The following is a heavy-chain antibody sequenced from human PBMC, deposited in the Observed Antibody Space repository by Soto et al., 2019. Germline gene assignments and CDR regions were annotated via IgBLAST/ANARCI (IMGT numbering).Heavy chain of an antibody. J-gene: IGHJ4*02. CDR1: GGSVSGASHY. CDR2: IYDSGRT. Sequence: QVQLQESGPGLVKPSETLSLTCTVSGGSVSGASHYWSWIRQPPGKGLEWIGYIYDSGRTNYNPPLSSRSTLRIDTSKNHFSLNLSSVTAADTAVYYCARGGADSNYVDHWGQGTLVTVSS. CDR3: ARGGADSNYVDH. V-gene: IGHV4-61*03. D-gene: IGHD1-26*01.